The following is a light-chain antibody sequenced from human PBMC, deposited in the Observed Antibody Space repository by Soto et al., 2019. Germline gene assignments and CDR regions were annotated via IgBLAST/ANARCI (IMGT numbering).Light chain of an antibody. Sequence: DIQMTQSPSILSASVGDGVTITCWASQSIGKWLAWYQQKPGKAPKVLIYDASTLESGVPSRFSGGRSGTEFTLSISSLQPDDFATYYCQHYNGHFGGGTKVDIK. CDR3: QHYNGH. CDR2: DAS. J-gene: IGKJ4*01. V-gene: IGKV1-5*01. CDR1: QSIGKW.